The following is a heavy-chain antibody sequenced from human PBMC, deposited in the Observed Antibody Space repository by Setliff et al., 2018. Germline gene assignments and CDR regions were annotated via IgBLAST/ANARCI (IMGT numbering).Heavy chain of an antibody. CDR2: IYNNGST. Sequence: PSETLSLTCTVSCGSISCGRYCWSWIRQPAGKGLGWIGHIYNNGSTNYNPSLKSRVTISVDTSKNQFSLKLSSVTAEDTAVYYCARQSQYSSGWYYYYYGMDVWGQGPTVTVSS. J-gene: IGHJ6*02. D-gene: IGHD6-19*01. CDR1: CGSISCGRYC. CDR3: ARQSQYSSGWYYYYYGMDV. V-gene: IGHV4-61*09.